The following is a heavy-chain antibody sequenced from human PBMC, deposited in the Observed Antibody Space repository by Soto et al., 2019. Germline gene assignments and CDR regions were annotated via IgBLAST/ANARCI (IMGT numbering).Heavy chain of an antibody. CDR2: IYWDDDK. Sequence: QITLKESGPTLVKPTQTLTLTCTFSGFSLSTSGVGVGWIRQPPGKALEWLALIYWDDDKRYSPSLKSRLTITKDTSKNQVVLTMTNMDPVDTATYYCAHTYRYDILTGHPDWFDPWGQGTLVTVSS. CDR1: GFSLSTSGVG. J-gene: IGHJ5*02. CDR3: AHTYRYDILTGHPDWFDP. V-gene: IGHV2-5*02. D-gene: IGHD3-9*01.